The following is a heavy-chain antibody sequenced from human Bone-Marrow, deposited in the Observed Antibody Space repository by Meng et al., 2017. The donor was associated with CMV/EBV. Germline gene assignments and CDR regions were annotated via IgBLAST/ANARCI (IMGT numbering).Heavy chain of an antibody. CDR3: TRGPYWSGYYIPFDY. J-gene: IGHJ4*02. Sequence: GGSLRLSCTASGFTFGDYAMSWVRQAPGKGLEWVGFIRSKAYGGTTEYAASVKGRFTISRDDSKSIAYLQMNSLKTEDTAVYYCTRGPYWSGYYIPFDYWGQGTLATVSS. CDR2: IRSKAYGGTT. D-gene: IGHD3-3*01. V-gene: IGHV3-49*04. CDR1: GFTFGDYA.